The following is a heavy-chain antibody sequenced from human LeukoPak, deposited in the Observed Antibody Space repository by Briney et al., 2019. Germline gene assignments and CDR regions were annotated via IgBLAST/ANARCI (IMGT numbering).Heavy chain of an antibody. CDR1: GYTFTDCY. CDR3: ARPNSVGATVYFDY. CDR2: INPHNGAT. J-gene: IGHJ4*02. D-gene: IGHD1-26*01. Sequence: GASVKVSCKASGYTFTDCYMHWVRQAPGQGLEWLGWINPHNGATTYAQNFQGRVSMTWDTSSSTASLELSRLRSDDTAVFYCARPNSVGATVYFDYWGQGTLVTVSS. V-gene: IGHV1-2*02.